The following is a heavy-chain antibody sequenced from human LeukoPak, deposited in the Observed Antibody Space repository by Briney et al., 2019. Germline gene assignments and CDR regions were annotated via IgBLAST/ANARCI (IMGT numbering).Heavy chain of an antibody. V-gene: IGHV4-4*07. D-gene: IGHD2-21*02. CDR3: ARGYCGGDCYPDYFDY. CDR2: IYTSGST. CDR1: GGSISSYY. J-gene: IGHJ4*02. Sequence: SETLSLTCTVSGGSISSYYWSWIRQPAGKGLEWIGRIYTSGSTNYNPSLKSRVTMSVDTSKNQFSLKLSSVTAADTAVYYCARGYCGGDCYPDYFDYWGQGTLVTVSS.